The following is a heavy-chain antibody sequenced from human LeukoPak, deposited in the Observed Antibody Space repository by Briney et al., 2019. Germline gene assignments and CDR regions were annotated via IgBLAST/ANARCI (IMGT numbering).Heavy chain of an antibody. V-gene: IGHV1-2*02. D-gene: IGHD3-9*01. CDR1: GYTFTRHY. CDR2: IYGHDGGT. CDR3: VRDFDWGPDY. Sequence: GASVKVSCKASGYTFTRHYLHWVRQAPGQGLEWMGWIYGHDGGTNFAQKFQDRVTITRDTSITTAYVELTSLTPDDTAVYYCVRDFDWGPDYWGQGTLVTVSS. J-gene: IGHJ4*02.